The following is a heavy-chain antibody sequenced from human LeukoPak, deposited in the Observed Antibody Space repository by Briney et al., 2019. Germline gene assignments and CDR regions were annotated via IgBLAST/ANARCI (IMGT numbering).Heavy chain of an antibody. CDR1: GFTFDDYA. D-gene: IGHD1-7*01. CDR2: ISRDSGSI. CDR3: AKDIEEVARTYPDH. V-gene: IGHV3-9*01. J-gene: IGHJ4*02. Sequence: PGRSLRLSCAASGFTFDDYAMHWVRHAPGKGLECVSGISRDSGSIGYADFVKGRFTISRDNADNSLYLQMNSPRDEDTALYYCAKDIEEVARTYPDHWAQGTLVTVSS.